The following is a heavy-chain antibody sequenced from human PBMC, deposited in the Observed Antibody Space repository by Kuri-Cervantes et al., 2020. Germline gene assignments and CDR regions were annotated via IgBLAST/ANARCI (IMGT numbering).Heavy chain of an antibody. CDR2: INRNSGSI. Sequence: GGSLRLSCAASGFTFNDYAMHWVRQDPGKGLEWVSGINRNSGSIGYADSVKGRFIISRDNAKNSLYLQMNSLRAEDTALYYCAKDALTYYDILTGPVIGQDWYGMDVWGQGTTVTVSS. J-gene: IGHJ6*02. V-gene: IGHV3-9*01. CDR1: GFTFNDYA. CDR3: AKDALTYYDILTGPVIGQDWYGMDV. D-gene: IGHD3-9*01.